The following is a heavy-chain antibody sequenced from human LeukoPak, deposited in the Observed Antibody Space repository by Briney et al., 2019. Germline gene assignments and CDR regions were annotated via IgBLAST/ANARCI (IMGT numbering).Heavy chain of an antibody. CDR1: GYTFTGYY. CDR3: AREVYSSGWYTSNYFDY. D-gene: IGHD6-19*01. V-gene: IGHV1-2*02. J-gene: IGHJ4*02. Sequence: ASVKVSCKASGYTFTGYYMHWVRQAPGQGLEWMGWINPNSGGTNYAQKFQGRVTMTRDTSISTAYMELSRLRSDDTAVYYCAREVYSSGWYTSNYFDYWGQGTLVTVSS. CDR2: INPNSGGT.